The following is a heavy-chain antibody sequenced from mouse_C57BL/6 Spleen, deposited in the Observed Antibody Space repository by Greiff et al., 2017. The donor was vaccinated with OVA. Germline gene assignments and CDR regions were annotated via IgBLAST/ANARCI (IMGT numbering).Heavy chain of an antibody. CDR3: ARDYYGSSHAMDY. CDR2: ISSGGSYT. D-gene: IGHD1-1*01. CDR1: GFTFSSYG. V-gene: IGHV5-6*01. J-gene: IGHJ4*01. Sequence: EVQGVESGGDLVKPGGSLKLSCAASGFTFSSYGMSWVRQTPDKRLEWVATISSGGSYTYYPDSVKGRFTISRDNAKNTLYLQMSSLKSEDTAMYYCARDYYGSSHAMDYWGQGTSVTVSS.